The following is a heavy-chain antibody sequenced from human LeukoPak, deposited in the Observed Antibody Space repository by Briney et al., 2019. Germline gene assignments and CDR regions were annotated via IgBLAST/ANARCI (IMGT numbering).Heavy chain of an antibody. D-gene: IGHD3-10*01. J-gene: IGHJ4*02. V-gene: IGHV1-3*01. CDR3: ARDYDYGSGSYIPDY. CDR2: INAGNGNT. Sequence: ASVKVSCKASGYTFTSYAMHWVRQAPGQRLEWVGWINAGNGNTKYSQKFQGRVTITRDTSASTAYMELSSLRSEDTAVYYCARDYDYGSGSYIPDYWGQGTLVTVSS. CDR1: GYTFTSYA.